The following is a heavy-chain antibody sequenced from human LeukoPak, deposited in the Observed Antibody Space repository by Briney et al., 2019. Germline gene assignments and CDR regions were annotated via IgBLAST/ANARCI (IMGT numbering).Heavy chain of an antibody. V-gene: IGHV3-9*01. Sequence: GGSLRLSCAASGFTFSSYAMHWVRQAPGKGLEWVSGISWNGGSLGYADSVKGRFTISRDNTKNSLYLQMNSLRAEDTALYYCARGAKWAYYFDYWGQGTLVTVSS. CDR1: GFTFSSYA. CDR3: ARGAKWAYYFDY. CDR2: ISWNGGSL. D-gene: IGHD1-26*01. J-gene: IGHJ4*02.